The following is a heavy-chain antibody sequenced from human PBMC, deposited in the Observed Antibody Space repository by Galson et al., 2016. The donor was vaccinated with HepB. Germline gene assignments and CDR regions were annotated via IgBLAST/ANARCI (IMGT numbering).Heavy chain of an antibody. Sequence: SVKVSCKASGYTFTNYGVTWVRQAPGQGLEWMGWISGYNGHTKFVQNFQGRISLSLDTSTNTAHMELRSLTSDDTAVYYCARDALLLTQRGMIDYWGQGTLVTVSS. J-gene: IGHJ4*02. D-gene: IGHD2-15*01. V-gene: IGHV1-18*01. CDR1: GYTFTNYG. CDR2: ISGYNGHT. CDR3: ARDALLLTQRGMIDY.